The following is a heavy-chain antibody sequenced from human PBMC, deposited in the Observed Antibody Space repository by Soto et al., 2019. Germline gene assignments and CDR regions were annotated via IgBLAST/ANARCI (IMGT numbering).Heavy chain of an antibody. CDR2: FDPEDGET. D-gene: IGHD6-13*01. V-gene: IGHV1-24*01. CDR1: GYTFTSYG. CDR3: ATIPMLYSSSSPRYYYGMDV. J-gene: IGHJ6*02. Sequence: ASVKVSCKASGYTFTSYGISWVRQAPGQGLEWMGGFDPEDGETIYAQKFQGRVTMTEDTSTDTAYMELSSLRSEDTAVYYCATIPMLYSSSSPRYYYGMDVWGQGTTVTVSS.